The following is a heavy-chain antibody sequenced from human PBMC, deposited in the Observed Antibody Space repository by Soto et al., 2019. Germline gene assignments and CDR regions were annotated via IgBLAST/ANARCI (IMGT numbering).Heavy chain of an antibody. J-gene: IGHJ4*02. CDR2: TYYRSNWRH. CDR3: ARGVAGSGFDL. D-gene: IGHD6-19*01. Sequence: QTLSLTCAISGDSVSSNTAAWNWIRSSPSRGLEWLGRTYYRSNWRHDYAVSVKSRITVNPDTPKNHFSLQLNSVTPDDTAVYYCARGVAGSGFDLWGQGTLVTVS. CDR1: GDSVSSNTAA. V-gene: IGHV6-1*01.